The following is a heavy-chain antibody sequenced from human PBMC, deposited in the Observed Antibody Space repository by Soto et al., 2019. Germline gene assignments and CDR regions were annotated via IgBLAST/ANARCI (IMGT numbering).Heavy chain of an antibody. D-gene: IGHD6-19*01. CDR1: GFTFSSYG. J-gene: IGHJ1*01. CDR3: ARARAVAGGGVPAEYFQH. Sequence: QVQLVESGGGVVQPGRSLRLSCAASGFTFSSYGMHWVRQAPGKGLEWVAVIWYDGSNKYYADSVKGRFTISRDNSNNTQYLQMNSLRAEDSAVYYCARARAVAGGGVPAEYFQHWGQGTLVTVSS. CDR2: IWYDGSNK. V-gene: IGHV3-33*01.